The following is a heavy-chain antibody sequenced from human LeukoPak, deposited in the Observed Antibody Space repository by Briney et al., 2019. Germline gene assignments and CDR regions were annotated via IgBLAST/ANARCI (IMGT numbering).Heavy chain of an antibody. J-gene: IGHJ5*02. Sequence: SETLSLTCTVSGGSVSSGSYYWNWIRQPPGKGLEWIGYIYYNGNTYYNPSLKSRVTISVDKSKNQFSLKLTSVTAADTAVYYCARGHYDFWTDYLRWFDPWGQGTLVTVSS. V-gene: IGHV4-61*01. D-gene: IGHD3-3*01. CDR3: ARGHYDFWTDYLRWFDP. CDR1: GGSVSSGSYY. CDR2: IYYNGNT.